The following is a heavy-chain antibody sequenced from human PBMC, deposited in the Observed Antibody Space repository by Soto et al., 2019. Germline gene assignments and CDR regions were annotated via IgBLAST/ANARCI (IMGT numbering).Heavy chain of an antibody. CDR2: INPGGGST. CDR1: GYTFTSYY. CDR3: AREGVRRPLDY. J-gene: IGHJ4*02. V-gene: IGHV1-46*01. D-gene: IGHD2-8*01. Sequence: AAVKVSCKASGYTFTSYYMHWVRQAPGQGLEWMGIINPGGGSTSYAQKFQGRVTMTRDTSTSTVYMELSSLRSEDTAVYYCAREGVRRPLDYWGQGTLVTVSS.